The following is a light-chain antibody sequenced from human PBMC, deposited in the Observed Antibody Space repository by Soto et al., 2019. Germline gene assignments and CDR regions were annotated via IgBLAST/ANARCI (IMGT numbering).Light chain of an antibody. Sequence: QSVLTQPASVSGSPGQSITISCTGTSSDVGGYNYVSWYQQHPGKAPKLMIYDVSNRPSGVSNRFSGSKSGNTASLTISGLQAEDEADYYCRSYTSSSILGVVATAIKVSVL. CDR3: RSYTSSSILGV. CDR2: DVS. V-gene: IGLV2-14*01. CDR1: SSDVGGYNY. J-gene: IGLJ1*01.